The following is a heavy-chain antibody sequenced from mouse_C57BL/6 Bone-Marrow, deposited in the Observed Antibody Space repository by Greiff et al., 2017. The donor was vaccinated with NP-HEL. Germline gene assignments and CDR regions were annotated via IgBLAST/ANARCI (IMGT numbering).Heavy chain of an antibody. Sequence: VKLQQPGAELVMPGASVKLSCKASGYTFTSYWMHWVKQRPGQGLEWIGEIDPSDSYTNYNQKFKGKSTLTVDKSSSTAYMQLSSLTSEDSAVYYCARRDGYLAWFAYWGQGTLVTVSA. J-gene: IGHJ3*01. V-gene: IGHV1-69*01. CDR1: GYTFTSYW. D-gene: IGHD2-3*01. CDR2: IDPSDSYT. CDR3: ARRDGYLAWFAY.